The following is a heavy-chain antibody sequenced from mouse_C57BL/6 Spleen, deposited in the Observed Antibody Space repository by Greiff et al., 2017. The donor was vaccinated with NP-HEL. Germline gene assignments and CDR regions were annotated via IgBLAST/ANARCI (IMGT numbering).Heavy chain of an antibody. Sequence: EVQLQQSGPELVKPGASVKIPCKASGYTFTDYNMDWVKQSHGKSLEWIGDINPNNGGTIYNQKFKGKATLTVDKSSSTAYMELRSLTSEDTAVYYCARGGVHYYGSSFDYWGQGTTLTVSS. D-gene: IGHD1-1*01. V-gene: IGHV1-18*01. CDR2: INPNNGGT. CDR1: GYTFTDYN. J-gene: IGHJ2*01. CDR3: ARGGVHYYGSSFDY.